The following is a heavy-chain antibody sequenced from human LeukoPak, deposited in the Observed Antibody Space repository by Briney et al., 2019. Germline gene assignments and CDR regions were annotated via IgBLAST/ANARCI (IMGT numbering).Heavy chain of an antibody. D-gene: IGHD3-16*01. J-gene: IGHJ6*02. CDR2: MNQDGSAK. CDR1: GFTFSDSW. Sequence: GGSLRLSCASSGFTFSDSWMSWVRQAPGKGLEWVANMNQDGSAKGYVDSVKGRFTISRDSARNSLYLQMSSLRPEDTAVYYCATYTHWVAGDVWGQGTTVTVSS. V-gene: IGHV3-7*01. CDR3: ATYTHWVAGDV.